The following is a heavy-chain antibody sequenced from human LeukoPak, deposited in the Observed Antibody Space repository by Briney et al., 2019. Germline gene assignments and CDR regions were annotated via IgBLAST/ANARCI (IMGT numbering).Heavy chain of an antibody. CDR3: ARREVEQLLFPGDAFDI. V-gene: IGHV4-39*01. CDR1: GGSISSSSYY. CDR2: IYYSGST. Sequence: PSETLCLTCTVSGGSISSSSYYWGWIRQPPGKGLEWIGSIYYSGSTYYNPSLKSRVTISVDTSKNQFSLKLSSVTAADTAVYYCARREVEQLLFPGDAFDIWGQGTMVTVSS. D-gene: IGHD2-2*01. J-gene: IGHJ3*02.